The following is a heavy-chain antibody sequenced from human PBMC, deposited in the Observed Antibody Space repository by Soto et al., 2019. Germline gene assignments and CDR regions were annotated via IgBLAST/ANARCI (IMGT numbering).Heavy chain of an antibody. CDR3: AKDPGFRYSSSWRLLAP. J-gene: IGHJ5*02. D-gene: IGHD6-13*01. V-gene: IGHV3-9*01. CDR1: GFTFDDYA. Sequence: GGSLRLSCAASGFTFDDYAMHWVRQAPGKGLEWVSGISWNSGSIGYADSVKGRFTISRDNAKNSLYLQMNSLRAEDTALYYCAKDPGFRYSSSWRLLAPWGQGTLVTVSS. CDR2: ISWNSGSI.